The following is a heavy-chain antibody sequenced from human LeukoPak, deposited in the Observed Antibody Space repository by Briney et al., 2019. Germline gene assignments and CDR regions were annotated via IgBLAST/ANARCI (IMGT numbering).Heavy chain of an antibody. J-gene: IGHJ5*02. Sequence: GGSLRLSCAASGFTFSSYGMHWVRQAPGKGLEWVAFIRYDGSNKYYADSVKGRLTISRDNSKNTLYLQMNSLRAEDTAVYYCAKSVTMVRGVSSWFDPWGQGTLVTVSS. D-gene: IGHD3-10*01. V-gene: IGHV3-30*02. CDR1: GFTFSSYG. CDR3: AKSVTMVRGVSSWFDP. CDR2: IRYDGSNK.